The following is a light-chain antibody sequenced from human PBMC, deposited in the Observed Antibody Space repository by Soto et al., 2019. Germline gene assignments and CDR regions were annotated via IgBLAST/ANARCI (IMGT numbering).Light chain of an antibody. CDR2: DVG. V-gene: IGLV2-23*02. Sequence: QSVLTQPASVSGSPGQSITIPCNGTNRDVGGFGLVSWYQQHPGKAPKLLIYDVGRRPSGVSPCFSGSKSGNAASLTISDLQTEDEADYFCWAYAGGSILFVFGAGTQLTVL. CDR1: NRDVGGFGL. CDR3: WAYAGGSILFV. J-gene: IGLJ7*01.